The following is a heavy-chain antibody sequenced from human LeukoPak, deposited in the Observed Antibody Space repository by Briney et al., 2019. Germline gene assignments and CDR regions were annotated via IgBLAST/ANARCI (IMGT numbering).Heavy chain of an antibody. J-gene: IGHJ4*02. Sequence: PGGSLRLSCAASGFSFSDYYMSWIRQAPGKGLEWVSYIGSSSSSTNYADSVKGRLTISRDNAKQSLYLTMGSLRADDMAVYYVARAPNYYGGNSLYGGEGTLVTVPS. CDR1: GFSFSDYY. CDR2: IGSSSSST. CDR3: ARAPNYYGGNSLY. V-gene: IGHV3-11*06. D-gene: IGHD4-23*01.